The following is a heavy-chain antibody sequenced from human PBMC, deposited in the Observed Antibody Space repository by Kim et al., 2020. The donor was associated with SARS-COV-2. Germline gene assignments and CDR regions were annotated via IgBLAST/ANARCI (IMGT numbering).Heavy chain of an antibody. CDR1: GFTFSSYG. D-gene: IGHD3-22*01. Sequence: GGSLRLSCAASGFTFSSYGMHWVRQAPGKGLEWVAVIWYDGSNKYYADSVKGRFTISRDNSKNTLYLQMNSLRAEDTAVYYCARDLNPTYYYDSSASYYYGMDVWGQGTTVTVSS. CDR2: IWYDGSNK. CDR3: ARDLNPTYYYDSSASYYYGMDV. V-gene: IGHV3-33*01. J-gene: IGHJ6*02.